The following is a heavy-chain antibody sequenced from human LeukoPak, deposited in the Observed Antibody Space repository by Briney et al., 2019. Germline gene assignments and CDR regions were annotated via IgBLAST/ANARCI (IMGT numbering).Heavy chain of an antibody. Sequence: TVQRLSCAASGFTFSSYGMHWVRQAPGKGLEWVAVIWYDGSNKYYADSVKGRFTISRDNSKNTLYLQMNSLRAEDTALYYCARVYCGGDCPPSYYYYGMDVWGQGTTVTVSS. V-gene: IGHV3-33*01. CDR2: IWYDGSNK. CDR3: ARVYCGGDCPPSYYYYGMDV. CDR1: GFTFSSYG. J-gene: IGHJ6*02. D-gene: IGHD2-21*02.